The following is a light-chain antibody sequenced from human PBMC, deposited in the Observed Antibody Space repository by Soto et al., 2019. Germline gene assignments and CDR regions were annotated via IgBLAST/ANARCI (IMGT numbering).Light chain of an antibody. CDR2: ENN. CDR3: GTWVSSLSVVV. J-gene: IGLJ2*01. CDR1: SSNIGNNY. V-gene: IGLV1-51*02. Sequence: QSVLTQPPSVSAAPGQKVTISCSGSSSNIGNNYVSWYQQLPGTAPKLLIYENNKRPSGIPDRFSGSKSGTSATLGITGLQTGDEADYYCGTWVSSLSVVVFGGGTKLTVL.